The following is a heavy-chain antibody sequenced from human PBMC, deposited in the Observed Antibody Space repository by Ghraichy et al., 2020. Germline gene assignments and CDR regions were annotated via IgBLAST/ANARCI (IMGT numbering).Heavy chain of an antibody. CDR2: IYSSGST. CDR3: ARLGSAWYSDY. CDR1: GGSISNYY. J-gene: IGHJ4*02. V-gene: IGHV4-59*08. Sequence: SQTLSLTCTVSGGSISNYYWSWIRQPPGKGLEWIGYIYSSGSTKYNPSLKSRVTISLDTSKNQFSLRLYSVTAADTAVYYCARLGSAWYSDYWGQGTLVTVSS. D-gene: IGHD6-19*01.